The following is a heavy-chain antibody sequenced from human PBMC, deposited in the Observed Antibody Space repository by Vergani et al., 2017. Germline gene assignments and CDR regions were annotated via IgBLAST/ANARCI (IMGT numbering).Heavy chain of an antibody. V-gene: IGHV3-23*01. CDR2: ISASGGST. J-gene: IGHJ4*02. D-gene: IGHD1-26*01. CDR3: AYDRPRDWETPLFLFDY. Sequence: EVQLLESGGGLVQPGESLRLSCTVSGFTFTSYGISWVRQAPGKGLEWVSGISASGGSTYYTDSVKGRFIISRDISKNTLYLQMSSLRADDAAVYYCAYDRPRDWETPLFLFDYWGQGTLVAVSS. CDR1: GFTFTSYG.